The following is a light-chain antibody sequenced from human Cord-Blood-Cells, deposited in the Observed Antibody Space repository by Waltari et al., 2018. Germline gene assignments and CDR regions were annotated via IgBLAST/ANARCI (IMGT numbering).Light chain of an antibody. J-gene: IGKJ1*01. CDR1: QSISSW. V-gene: IGKV1-5*03. CDR3: PHYNSYSQT. Sequence: DIQMTQSPSTLSASVGDRATITCRASQSISSWLAWYQQKPGKAPKLLIYNASSLESGLPSKLSGSGSGTEFTLIIRRLQPDDFTTYYCPHYNSYSQTFGQGTKVEIK. CDR2: NAS.